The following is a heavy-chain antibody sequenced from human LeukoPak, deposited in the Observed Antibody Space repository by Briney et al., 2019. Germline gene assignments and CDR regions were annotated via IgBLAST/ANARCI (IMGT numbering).Heavy chain of an antibody. CDR1: GFSFSDYY. J-gene: IGHJ4*02. Sequence: GGSLRLSCAASGFSFSDYYMNWIRQAPGKGLEWVSYISSSATYTDYAESVKGRFTISRDNAKNSLYLQMNSLRAEDTAVYYCARGYTCGYWGQGTLVIVSS. CDR2: ISSSATYT. D-gene: IGHD5-18*01. V-gene: IGHV3-11*06. CDR3: ARGYTCGY.